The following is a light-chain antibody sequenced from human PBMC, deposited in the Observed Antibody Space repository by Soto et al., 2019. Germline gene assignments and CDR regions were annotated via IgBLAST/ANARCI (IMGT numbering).Light chain of an antibody. J-gene: IGKJ1*01. V-gene: IGKV3D-7*01. CDR1: QSVSSN. CDR2: GTS. CDR3: HQDFNLPWT. Sequence: EIVLTQFPATLSLSPGERATLSCRASQSVSSNLAWYQQKPGQAPRLLIYGTSTRATGIPIRFSGSGSGTDFTLTISSLQPEDFAVYFCHQDFNLPWTFGQGTKVDIK.